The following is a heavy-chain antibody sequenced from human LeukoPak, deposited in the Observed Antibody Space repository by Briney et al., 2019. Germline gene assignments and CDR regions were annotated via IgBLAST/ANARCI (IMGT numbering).Heavy chain of an antibody. J-gene: IGHJ5*02. Sequence: KPLETLSLTCTVSGGSISSYYWSRIRQPPGKGLEWIGYIYYSGSTNYNPSLKSRVTISVDTSKNQFSLKLSSVTAADTAVYYCARDRRTSSGWYGWFDPWGQGTLVTVSS. CDR2: IYYSGST. CDR1: GGSISSYY. V-gene: IGHV4-59*01. CDR3: ARDRRTSSGWYGWFDP. D-gene: IGHD6-19*01.